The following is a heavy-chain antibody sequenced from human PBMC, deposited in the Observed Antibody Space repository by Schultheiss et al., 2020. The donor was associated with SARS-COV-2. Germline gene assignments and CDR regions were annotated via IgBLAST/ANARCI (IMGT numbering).Heavy chain of an antibody. D-gene: IGHD4-17*01. Sequence: GGSLRLSCAASGFTFSSYAMSWVRQAPGKGLEWVGRIKSKTDGGTTDYAAPVKGRFTISRDNSKNTLYLQMNSLRAEDTAVYYCARATTASTTFADWGQGILVTVSS. CDR2: IKSKTDGGTT. J-gene: IGHJ4*02. V-gene: IGHV3-15*01. CDR3: ARATTASTTFAD. CDR1: GFTFSSYA.